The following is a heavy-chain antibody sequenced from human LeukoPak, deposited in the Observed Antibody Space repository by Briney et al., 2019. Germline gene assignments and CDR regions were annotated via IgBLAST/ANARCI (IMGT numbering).Heavy chain of an antibody. CDR1: GGSISSYY. D-gene: IGHD3-9*01. Sequence: KPSETLSLTCTVSGGSISSYYWSWIRQPPGKGLEWIGNIYYSGSTNYNPSLKSRVTISVDTSKNQFSLKLSSVTAADTAVYYCARAPPYYDILTGYPPGPYYFDYWGQGTLVTVSS. CDR2: IYYSGST. V-gene: IGHV4-59*01. J-gene: IGHJ4*02. CDR3: ARAPPYYDILTGYPPGPYYFDY.